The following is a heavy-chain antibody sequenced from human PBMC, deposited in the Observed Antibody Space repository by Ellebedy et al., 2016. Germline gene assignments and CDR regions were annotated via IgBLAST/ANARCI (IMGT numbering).Heavy chain of an antibody. V-gene: IGHV4-4*02. CDR1: GXSISSHNW. J-gene: IGHJ4*02. CDR2: IFHTGRT. CDR3: ARHASGGWYALNY. Sequence: SETLSLTCAVSGXSISSHNWWCCVRQPPGKGLEWIGEIFHTGRTNYNPSLKRRVTISVDESKNQFSLRLSSVTAADTAVYYCARHASGGWYALNYWGRGTLVTVSS. D-gene: IGHD6-19*01.